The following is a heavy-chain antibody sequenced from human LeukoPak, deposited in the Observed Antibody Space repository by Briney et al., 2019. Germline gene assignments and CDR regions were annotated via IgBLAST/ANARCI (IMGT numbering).Heavy chain of an antibody. V-gene: IGHV1-24*01. J-gene: IGHJ4*02. CDR3: ATGALYSGYNFDY. Sequence: VASVKVSCKVSGYTLTELSMHWVRQAPGKGLDGMGGFDPEDGKTIYAQKFQGRVTMTEDTSTDTAYMELSSLRSEDTAVYYCATGALYSGYNFDYWGQGTLVTVSS. D-gene: IGHD5-12*01. CDR1: GYTLTELS. CDR2: FDPEDGKT.